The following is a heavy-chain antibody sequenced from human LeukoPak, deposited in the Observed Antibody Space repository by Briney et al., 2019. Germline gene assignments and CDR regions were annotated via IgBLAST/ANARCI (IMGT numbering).Heavy chain of an antibody. J-gene: IGHJ4*02. Sequence: GGSLRLSCVASEFTFNNAWMSWVRQAPGKGLEWVSYISSSGSTIYYADSVKGRFTISRDNAKNSLYLQMNSLRAEDTAVYYCARDWMEGATFEIQGPVDYWGQGTLVSVSS. V-gene: IGHV3-11*04. CDR2: ISSSGSTI. D-gene: IGHD1-26*01. CDR1: EFTFNNAW. CDR3: ARDWMEGATFEIQGPVDY.